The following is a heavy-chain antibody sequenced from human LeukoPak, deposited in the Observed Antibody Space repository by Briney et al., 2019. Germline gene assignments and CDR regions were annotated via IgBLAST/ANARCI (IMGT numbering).Heavy chain of an antibody. CDR3: ARGLSQQLIRYCLN. V-gene: IGHV3-48*02. CDR2: ISTSSSTL. Sequence: PGGSLRLSCAASGFTFSSYSMNWVRQAPGKGLEWVSYISTSSSTLYNADSVKGRFTIPRDNAKNSLYLQMSSLRDDDTAVYHCARGLSQQLIRYCLNWGQGTLVTVSS. J-gene: IGHJ1*01. CDR1: GFTFSSYS. D-gene: IGHD2-15*01.